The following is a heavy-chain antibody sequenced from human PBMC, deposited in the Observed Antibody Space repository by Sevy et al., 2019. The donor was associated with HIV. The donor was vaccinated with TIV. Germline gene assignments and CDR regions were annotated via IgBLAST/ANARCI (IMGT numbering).Heavy chain of an antibody. CDR2: IYYSGNT. Sequence: SETLSLTCTVSGDSISSGGYYWSWIRQHPGQGLEWIGYIYYSGNTYYNPSLKSRVTISLDTSKNQFSLKLSSVTAADTAVYYCGRGGDLVGTGYWGQGTLVTVSS. J-gene: IGHJ4*02. V-gene: IGHV4-31*03. CDR3: GRGGDLVGTGY. D-gene: IGHD5-12*01. CDR1: GDSISSGGYY.